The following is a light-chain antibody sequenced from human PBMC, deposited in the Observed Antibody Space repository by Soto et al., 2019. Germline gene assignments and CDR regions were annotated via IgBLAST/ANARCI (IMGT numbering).Light chain of an antibody. CDR1: RSDIGAYYF. V-gene: IGLV2-14*01. Sequence: QSALTQPASVSGSPGQSITVSCTGSRSDIGAYYFVTWYQHHTGEAPKLLLYEVTTRPSGVSSRFSGSKSGNTASLTISGLQADDEATYYCSSYTTTNTPYVFGTGTKLTVL. CDR2: EVT. J-gene: IGLJ1*01. CDR3: SSYTTTNTPYV.